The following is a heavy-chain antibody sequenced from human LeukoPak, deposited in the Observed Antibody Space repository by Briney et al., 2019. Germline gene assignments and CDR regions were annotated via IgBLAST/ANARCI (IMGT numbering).Heavy chain of an antibody. CDR3: ARGIRIDHGLDY. CDR2: ISSNGGST. V-gene: IGHV3-64*01. CDR1: GFTFSSYA. Sequence: GGSLRLSCAASGFTFSSYAMHWVRQAPEKGLEYVSAISSNGGSTYYANSVKGRFTISRDNSKNTLYLQMGSLRAEDMAVYYCARGIRIDHGLDYWGQGTLVTVSS. J-gene: IGHJ4*02. D-gene: IGHD3/OR15-3a*01.